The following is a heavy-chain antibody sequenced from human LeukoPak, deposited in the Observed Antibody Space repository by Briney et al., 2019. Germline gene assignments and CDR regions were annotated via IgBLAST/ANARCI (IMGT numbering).Heavy chain of an antibody. V-gene: IGHV4-59*01. CDR2: IFYSGST. Sequence: SETLSLTCTVSGDSLTSYFWSWIRQPPGKGLEWIGYIFYSGSTNYNPSLKSRVTISVDTSKNQFSLKLSSVTAAATAVYYCAGSKGFGSATFDPCGQGTLVTVSS. D-gene: IGHD6-19*01. J-gene: IGHJ5*02. CDR3: AGSKGFGSATFDP. CDR1: GDSLTSYF.